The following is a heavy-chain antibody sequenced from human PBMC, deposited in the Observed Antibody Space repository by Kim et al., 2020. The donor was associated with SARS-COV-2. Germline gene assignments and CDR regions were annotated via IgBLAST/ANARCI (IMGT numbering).Heavy chain of an antibody. Sequence: GGSLRLSCAASGFTFSTYWMHWVRQAPGKGLVWVSLIKRDGSPTYYADSVKGRFTISRDNAKNTLYLQMNSLRAEDTAVYYCRYTTMARGVDYWGQGTLATVSP. D-gene: IGHD5-18*01. CDR2: IKRDGSPT. CDR3: RYTTMARGVDY. J-gene: IGHJ4*02. CDR1: GFTFSTYW. V-gene: IGHV3-74*01.